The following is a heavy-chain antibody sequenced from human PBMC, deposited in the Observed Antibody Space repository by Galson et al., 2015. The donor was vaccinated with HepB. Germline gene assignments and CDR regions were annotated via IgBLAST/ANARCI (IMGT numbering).Heavy chain of an antibody. CDR1: GFTFSSYA. V-gene: IGHV3-23*01. CDR2: ISGSGGST. J-gene: IGHJ5*02. D-gene: IGHD4-23*01. Sequence: SLRLSCAASGFTFSSYAMSWVRQAPGKGLEWVSAISGSGGSTYYADSVKGRFTISRDNSKNTLYLQMNSLRAEDTAVYYCAKDPFDYGGNPFNLAWFDPWGQGTLVTVSS. CDR3: AKDPFDYGGNPFNLAWFDP.